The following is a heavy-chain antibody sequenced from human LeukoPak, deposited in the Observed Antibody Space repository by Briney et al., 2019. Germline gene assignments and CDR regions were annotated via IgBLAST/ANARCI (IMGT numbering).Heavy chain of an antibody. J-gene: IGHJ4*02. Sequence: NPSETLSLTCTVSGGSMSPYHWGWIRQPPGKGLEWTGYIYYSGNTNYNPSLNSRVTISVDTSKNQFSLRLSSVTAADTAIYYCARAVSGRFDYWGQGTLVTVSS. CDR3: ARAVSGRFDY. CDR2: IYYSGNT. CDR1: GGSMSPYH. D-gene: IGHD6-19*01. V-gene: IGHV4-59*08.